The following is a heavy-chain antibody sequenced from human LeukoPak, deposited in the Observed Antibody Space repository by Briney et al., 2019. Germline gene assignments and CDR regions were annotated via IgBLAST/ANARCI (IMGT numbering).Heavy chain of an antibody. D-gene: IGHD2-21*02. J-gene: IGHJ4*02. CDR3: ARARAESRYCGGDCYFDY. Sequence: GGSLRLSCAASGFTVSSNYMSWVRQAPGKGLEWVSVIYSGGSTYYADSVKGRFTISRDNSKNTLYLQMNSLRAEDTAVYYCARARAESRYCGGDCYFDYWGQGTLVTVSS. V-gene: IGHV3-53*01. CDR1: GFTVSSNY. CDR2: IYSGGST.